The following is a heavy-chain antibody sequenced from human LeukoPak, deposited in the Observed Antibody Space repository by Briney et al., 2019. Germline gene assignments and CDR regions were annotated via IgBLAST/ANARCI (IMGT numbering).Heavy chain of an antibody. CDR2: IYYSGST. CDR1: GGSMSPYH. CDR3: ARAVSGRFDY. Sequence: PSETLSLTCTVSGGSMSPYHWGWIRQPPGKGLEWTGYIYYSGSTNYNPSLKSRVTISVDTSKNQFSLKLSSVTAADAAIYYCARAVSGRFDYWGQGTLVTVSS. D-gene: IGHD6-19*01. J-gene: IGHJ4*02. V-gene: IGHV4-59*08.